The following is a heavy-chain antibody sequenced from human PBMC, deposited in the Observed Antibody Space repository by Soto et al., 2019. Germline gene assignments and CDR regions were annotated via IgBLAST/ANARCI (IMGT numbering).Heavy chain of an antibody. CDR2: ISATGGST. J-gene: IGHJ4*02. V-gene: IGHV3-23*01. CDR3: AKDRLAGNFAY. Sequence: EVQVLDSGGGLVQPGGSLRLSCAASGFTFNNYAMNWVRQAPGKGLEWVATISATGGSTYYADSVKGRFTISRDNSKNTLYLQMNGLRVEDTAVYYFAKDRLAGNFAYWGQGTQVTVSS. CDR1: GFTFNNYA.